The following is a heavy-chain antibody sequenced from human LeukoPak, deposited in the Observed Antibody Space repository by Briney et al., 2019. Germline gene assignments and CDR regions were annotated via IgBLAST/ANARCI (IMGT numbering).Heavy chain of an antibody. D-gene: IGHD2-15*01. CDR3: ARRWPKDAFDI. CDR1: GYSFNSYW. CDR2: IYPGDSET. Sequence: GESLKISCKGSGYSFNSYWIGWVRQMPGKGLEWMGIIYPGDSETRYSPSSQGQVTISADKSISTAHLQWSSLKASDTAMYYCARRWPKDAFDIWGQGTMVTVSS. V-gene: IGHV5-51*01. J-gene: IGHJ3*02.